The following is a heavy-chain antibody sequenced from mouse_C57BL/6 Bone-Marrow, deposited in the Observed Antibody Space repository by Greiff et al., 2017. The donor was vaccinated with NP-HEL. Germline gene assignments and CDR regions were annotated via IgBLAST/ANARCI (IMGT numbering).Heavy chain of an antibody. Sequence: DVMLVESGEGLVKPGGSLKLSCAASGFTFSSYAMSWVRQTPEKRLEWVAYISSGGDYIYYADTVKGRFTISRDNARNTLYLQMSSLKSEDTAMYYCTRDTSTVVPLDYAMDYWGQGTSVTVSS. CDR1: GFTFSSYA. V-gene: IGHV5-9-1*02. D-gene: IGHD1-1*01. CDR3: TRDTSTVVPLDYAMDY. CDR2: ISSGGDYI. J-gene: IGHJ4*01.